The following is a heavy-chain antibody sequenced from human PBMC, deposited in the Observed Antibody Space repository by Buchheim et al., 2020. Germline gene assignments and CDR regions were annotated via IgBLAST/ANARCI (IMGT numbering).Heavy chain of an antibody. D-gene: IGHD2-2*01. CDR1: GYTFTSYW. CDR3: ARQLGSCTSTSCFFDY. J-gene: IGHJ4*02. Sequence: EVQLVQSGAEVEKPGESLKISCKGSGYTFTSYWIGWVRQMPGEGLEWMGVIYPGDSETRYSPSFKGQVTISADKSSSTAYLQWDSLKASDTAIYYCARQLGSCTSTSCFFDYWGQGTL. V-gene: IGHV5-51*01. CDR2: IYPGDSET.